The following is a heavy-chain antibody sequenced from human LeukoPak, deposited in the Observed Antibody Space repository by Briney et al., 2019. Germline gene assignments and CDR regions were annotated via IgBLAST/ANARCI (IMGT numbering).Heavy chain of an antibody. Sequence: GASVKVSCKASGYTFTSYGISWVRQAPGQGLEWMGWISAYNGNTNYAQKLQGRVTMTTDTSTSTAYMELRSLRSDDTAVYYCAREEVAGRYYYYGMDVWGQGTTVTVSS. J-gene: IGHJ6*02. D-gene: IGHD6-19*01. V-gene: IGHV1-18*01. CDR1: GYTFTSYG. CDR3: AREEVAGRYYYYGMDV. CDR2: ISAYNGNT.